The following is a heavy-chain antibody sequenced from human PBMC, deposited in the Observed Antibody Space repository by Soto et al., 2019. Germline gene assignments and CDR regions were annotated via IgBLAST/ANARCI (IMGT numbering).Heavy chain of an antibody. CDR2: IYYSGST. CDR1: GGSISSYY. J-gene: IGHJ4*02. D-gene: IGHD5-18*01. CDR3: ARGAWVDTVYDHYFDY. V-gene: IGHV4-59*08. Sequence: SETLSLTCTVSGGSISSYYWSWIRQPPGKGLEWIGYIYYSGSTNYNPSLKSRVTISVDTSKNQFSLKLSSVTAADTAVYYCARGAWVDTVYDHYFDYWGQGTLVTVSS.